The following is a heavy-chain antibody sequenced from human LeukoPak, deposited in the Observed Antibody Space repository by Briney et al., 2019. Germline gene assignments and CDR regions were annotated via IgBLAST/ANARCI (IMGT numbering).Heavy chain of an antibody. D-gene: IGHD3-10*01. V-gene: IGHV3-30-3*01. CDR2: ISYDGSNK. CDR1: GFTFSSYA. J-gene: IGHJ4*02. CDR3: AREYYGSPENYFDY. Sequence: GGSLRLSCAASGFTFSSYAMHWVRQAPGKGLEWVAVISYDGSNKYYADSVKGRFTISRDNSKNTLYLQMNSLRAEDTAVYYCAREYYGSPENYFDYWGQGTLVTVSS.